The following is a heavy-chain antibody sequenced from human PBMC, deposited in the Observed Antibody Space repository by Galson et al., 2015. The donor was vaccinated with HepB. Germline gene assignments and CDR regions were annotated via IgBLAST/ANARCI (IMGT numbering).Heavy chain of an antibody. CDR1: GFSLSSYG. V-gene: IGHV3-21*01. CDR2: ISSSGNYI. J-gene: IGHJ4*02. D-gene: IGHD3-16*02. CDR3: ARDRARYDYVWETYRYFDY. Sequence: LRLSCAVSGFSLSSYGMNWVRQAPGKGLEWVSSISSSGNYIYYADSVKGRFTISRDNVKNSLFLQMKGLRADDTAVYYCARDRARYDYVWETYRYFDYWGQGSLVTVSS.